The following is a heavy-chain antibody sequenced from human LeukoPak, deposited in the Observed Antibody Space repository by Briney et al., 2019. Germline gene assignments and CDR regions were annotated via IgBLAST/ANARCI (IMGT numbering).Heavy chain of an antibody. CDR1: GFTFSSYW. V-gene: IGHV4-4*09. CDR3: ARHEDYYYMDV. Sequence: GSLRLSCAASGFTFSSYWMSWVRQAPGKGLEWIGYIYTSGSTNYNPSLKSRVTISVDTSKNQFSLKLSSVTAADTAVYYCARHEDYYYMDVWGKGTTVTVSS. J-gene: IGHJ6*03. CDR2: IYTSGST.